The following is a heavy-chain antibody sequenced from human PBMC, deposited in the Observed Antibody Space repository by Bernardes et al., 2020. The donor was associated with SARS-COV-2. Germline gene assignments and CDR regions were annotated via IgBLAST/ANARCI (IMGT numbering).Heavy chain of an antibody. CDR3: ARAVPDYGDYGYRTDY. Sequence: ASVKVSCKASGYTFTSYGISWVRQAPGQGLEWMGWISAYNGNTNYAQKLQGRVTMTTDTSTSTAYMELRSLRSDDTAVYYCARAVPDYGDYGYRTDYWGQGPLVTVSS. CDR1: GYTFTSYG. J-gene: IGHJ4*02. D-gene: IGHD4-17*01. V-gene: IGHV1-18*01. CDR2: ISAYNGNT.